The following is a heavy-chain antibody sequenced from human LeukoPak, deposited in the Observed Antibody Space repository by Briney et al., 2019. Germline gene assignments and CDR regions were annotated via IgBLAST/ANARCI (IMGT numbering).Heavy chain of an antibody. CDR1: GYPFTGYY. CDR3: ATLPRITIFPPDY. J-gene: IGHJ4*02. CDR2: INPNSGGA. V-gene: IGHV1-2*02. D-gene: IGHD3-3*01. Sequence: ASVKVSCKASGYPFTGYYMHWVRQAPGQGLEWMGWINPNSGGANYAQKFQGRVTMTEDTSTDTAYMELSSLRSEDTAVYYCATLPRITIFPPDYWGQGTLVTVSS.